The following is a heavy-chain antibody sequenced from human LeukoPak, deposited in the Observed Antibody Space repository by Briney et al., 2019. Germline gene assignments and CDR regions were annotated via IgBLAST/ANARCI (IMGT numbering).Heavy chain of an antibody. V-gene: IGHV4-59*01. CDR2: IYYGGST. CDR3: AGGVCRGSCCYYDF. CDR1: GGSFSSYY. D-gene: IGHD2-15*01. J-gene: IGHJ4*02. Sequence: SETLSLTCTVSGGSFSSYYWSWVRQPPGKGLEWVGDIYYGGSTIYNPSSMSGVTMLSATSKNKSSLKLSSVTTADTAVIYCAGGVCRGSCCYYDFWGQGPRVTVSS.